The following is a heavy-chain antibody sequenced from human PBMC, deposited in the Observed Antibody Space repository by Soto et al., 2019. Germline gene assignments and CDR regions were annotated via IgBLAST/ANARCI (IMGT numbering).Heavy chain of an antibody. V-gene: IGHV3-23*01. CDR3: AKEGFGVVIPNDAFDI. CDR1: GFTFSSYA. Sequence: GGSLRLSCAASGFTFSSYAMSWVRQAPGKGLEWVSAISGSGGSTYYADSVKGRFTISRDNSKNTLYLQMNSLRAEDTAVYYCAKEGFGVVIPNDAFDIWGQGTMVTVSS. CDR2: ISGSGGST. J-gene: IGHJ3*02. D-gene: IGHD3-3*01.